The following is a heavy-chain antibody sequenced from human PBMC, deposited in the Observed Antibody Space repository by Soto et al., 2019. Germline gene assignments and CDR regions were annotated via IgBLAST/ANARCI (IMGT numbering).Heavy chain of an antibody. CDR2: TYYSSKWYN. V-gene: IGHV6-1*01. CDR1: GDSVSSNSAA. Sequence: QTLSLTCAISGDSVSSNSAAWNWITQSPSRGLEWLGRTYYSSKWYNDYAVSVKSRITINPDTSKNQFSLQLNSVTPEATAAYYCARSVEMATGRAFDIWGHGTMVTVS. D-gene: IGHD5-12*01. J-gene: IGHJ3*02. CDR3: ARSVEMATGRAFDI.